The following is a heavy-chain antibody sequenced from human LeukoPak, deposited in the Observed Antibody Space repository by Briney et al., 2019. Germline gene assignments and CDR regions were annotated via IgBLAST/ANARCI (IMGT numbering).Heavy chain of an antibody. J-gene: IGHJ5*02. Sequence: SVKVSCKASGGTFSSYAISWVRQAPGQGLEWMGGIIPIFGTANYAQKFQGRVTITADESTSTAYMELSSLRSEDTAVYYCARESTIGYCSGGSCYSFWFDPWGQGTLVTVSS. CDR3: ARESTIGYCSGGSCYSFWFDP. CDR1: GGTFSSYA. CDR2: IIPIFGTA. V-gene: IGHV1-69*01. D-gene: IGHD2-15*01.